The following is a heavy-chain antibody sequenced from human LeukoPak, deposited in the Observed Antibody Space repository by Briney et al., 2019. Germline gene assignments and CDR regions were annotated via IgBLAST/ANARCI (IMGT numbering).Heavy chain of an antibody. CDR1: GFTFSSYG. V-gene: IGHV3-30*02. CDR2: IRYDGSNK. J-gene: IGHJ5*02. D-gene: IGHD5-12*01. Sequence: TGGSLRLSCAASGFTFSSYGMHWVRQAPGKGLEWVAFIRYDGSNKYYADSVKGRFTISRDNYKNTVYLQMNSLRAEDTAVYNCAKDGFHRGYSGNGNWFDPWGQGTLVTVSS. CDR3: AKDGFHRGYSGNGNWFDP.